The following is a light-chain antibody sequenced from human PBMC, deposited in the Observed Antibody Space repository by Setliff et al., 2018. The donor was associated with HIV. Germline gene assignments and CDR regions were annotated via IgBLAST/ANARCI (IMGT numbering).Light chain of an antibody. CDR1: DSNIGGNS. CDR2: NND. J-gene: IGLJ2*01. Sequence: QSALTQPPSTSGTPGQKVTISCSGSDSNIGGNSVFWYQQLPGTAPKLVMYNNDQRPSGVPDRFSGSKSGTSASLAITGLRSGDEADYYCATSDDSLSAVVFGGGTKVTV. V-gene: IGLV1-47*02. CDR3: ATSDDSLSAVV.